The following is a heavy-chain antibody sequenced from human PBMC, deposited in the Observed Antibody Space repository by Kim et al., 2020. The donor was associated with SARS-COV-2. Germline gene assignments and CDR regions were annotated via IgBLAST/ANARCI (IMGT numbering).Heavy chain of an antibody. V-gene: IGHV3-9*01. D-gene: IGHD3-3*01. CDR1: GFTFDDYA. Sequence: GGSLRLSCAASGFTFDDYAMHWVRQAPGKGLEWVSGISWNSGSIGYADSVKGRFTISRDNAKNSLYLQMNSLRAEDTALYYCAKDGSPYYDFWSGQNNWFDPWGQGTLVTVSS. CDR3: AKDGSPYYDFWSGQNNWFDP. J-gene: IGHJ5*02. CDR2: ISWNSGSI.